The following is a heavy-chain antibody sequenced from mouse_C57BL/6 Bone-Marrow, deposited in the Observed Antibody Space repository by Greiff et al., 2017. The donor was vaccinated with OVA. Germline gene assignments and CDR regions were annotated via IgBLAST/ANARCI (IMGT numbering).Heavy chain of an antibody. J-gene: IGHJ2*01. CDR1: GFTFSDYY. CDR2: INYDGSST. CDR3: ARIYYGFDY. V-gene: IGHV5-16*01. Sequence: EVMLVESEGGLVQPGSSMKLSCTASGFTFSDYYMAWVRQVPEKGLEWVANINYDGSSTYYLDSLKSRFIISRDNAKNILYLQMSSLKSEDTATYYCARIYYGFDYWGQGTTLTVSS. D-gene: IGHD2-1*01.